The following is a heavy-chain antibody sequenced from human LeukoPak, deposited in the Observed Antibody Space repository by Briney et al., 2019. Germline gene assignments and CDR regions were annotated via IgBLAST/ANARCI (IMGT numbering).Heavy chain of an antibody. CDR3: GRGRGKDDY. J-gene: IGHJ4*02. Sequence: HGGSLKISCKGSGYSFTSYWISWVRQMPGKGLEWMGRIDPSDSYTNYSPSFQGHVTISADKSISTAYLQWSSLKASDTAMYFCGRGRGKDDYWGQGTLVTVSS. V-gene: IGHV5-10-1*01. D-gene: IGHD3-16*01. CDR2: IDPSDSYT. CDR1: GYSFTSYW.